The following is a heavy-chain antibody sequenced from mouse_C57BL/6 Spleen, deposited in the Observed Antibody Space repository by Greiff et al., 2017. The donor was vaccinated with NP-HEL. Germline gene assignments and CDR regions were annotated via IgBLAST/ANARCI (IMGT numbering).Heavy chain of an antibody. V-gene: IGHV1-50*01. J-gene: IGHJ2*01. Sequence: QVQLQQPGAELVKPGASVKLSCKASGYTFTSSWMQWVKQRPGPGLAWIGEIDPSDSHTNYNQKFKGKATLTVDTSSSTAYMQLSSLTSEDSAVYYCEGYGPRFDYWGQGTTLTVSS. CDR2: IDPSDSHT. D-gene: IGHD2-2*01. CDR3: EGYGPRFDY. CDR1: GYTFTSSW.